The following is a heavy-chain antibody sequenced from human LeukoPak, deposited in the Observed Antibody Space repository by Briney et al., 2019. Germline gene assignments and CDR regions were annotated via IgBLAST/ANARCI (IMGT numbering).Heavy chain of an antibody. CDR1: GDSIGSNKW. Sequence: SETLSLACAVSGDSIGSNKWWTWVRQPPGKGLEWIGEIHHSGRLNYSPSFKSRVTISVDKSKNHFSLNLNSITPADTAIYYCARGGDWKFDYWGQGALVTVSS. V-gene: IGHV4-4*02. J-gene: IGHJ4*02. CDR2: IHHSGRL. D-gene: IGHD1-1*01. CDR3: ARGGDWKFDY.